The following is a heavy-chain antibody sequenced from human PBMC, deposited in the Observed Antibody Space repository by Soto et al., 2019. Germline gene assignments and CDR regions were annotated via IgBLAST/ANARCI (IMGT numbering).Heavy chain of an antibody. CDR2: IYYSGNT. J-gene: IGHJ4*02. Sequence: KPSETLSLTCTVSGGSISYYYWGWIRQPPGKGLEWIGSIYYSGNTHYNPSLKSRVTISVDTSMNQFSLNLDSVTAVDSAVYYCVRGGYVHAFDYWGQGALATVSS. CDR3: VRGGYVHAFDY. V-gene: IGHV4-59*01. D-gene: IGHD5-12*01. CDR1: GGSISYYY.